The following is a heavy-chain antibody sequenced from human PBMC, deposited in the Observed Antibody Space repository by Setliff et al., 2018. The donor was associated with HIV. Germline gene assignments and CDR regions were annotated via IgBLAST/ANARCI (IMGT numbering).Heavy chain of an antibody. V-gene: IGHV4-38-2*01. D-gene: IGHD3-10*01. CDR2: IYRSGST. CDR3: ARGAELLWFGELHNIPYFDY. J-gene: IGHJ4*02. CDR1: GYSISSGYY. Sequence: SETLSLTCAVSGYSISSGYYWGWIRQPPGKGLEWIGSIYRSGSTYYNPSLKSRVTISVDTSKNQFSLKLSSVTAADTAVYYCARGAELLWFGELHNIPYFDYWGQGTLVTVSS.